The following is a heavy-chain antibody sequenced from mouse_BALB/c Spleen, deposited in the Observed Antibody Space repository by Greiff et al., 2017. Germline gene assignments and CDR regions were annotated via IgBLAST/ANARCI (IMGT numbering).Heavy chain of an antibody. V-gene: IGHV5-17*02. CDR1: GFTFSSFG. Sequence: EVKLVESGGGLVQPGGSRKLSCAASGFTFSSFGMHWVRQAPEKGLEWVAYISSGSSTIYYADTVKGRFTISRDNPKNTLFLQMTSLRSEDTAMYYCARSRAMDYWGQGTSGTVSS. CDR2: ISSGSSTI. J-gene: IGHJ4*01. CDR3: ARSRAMDY.